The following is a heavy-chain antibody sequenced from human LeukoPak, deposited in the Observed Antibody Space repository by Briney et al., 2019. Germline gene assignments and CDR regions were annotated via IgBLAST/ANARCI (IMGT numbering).Heavy chain of an antibody. CDR3: ARDPITITSSAGFDH. V-gene: IGHV3-48*03. D-gene: IGHD6-13*01. CDR1: GFTFSSFA. CDR2: ISSSGTTI. Sequence: GGSLSLCCAASGFTFSSFAMNWVRQTPGKGLEWLSYISSSGTTIYYTDSVKGRFTISRDNAKSELHLQMSSLRAEDTAVYYCARDPITITSSAGFDHWGQGTLVTVSS. J-gene: IGHJ4*02.